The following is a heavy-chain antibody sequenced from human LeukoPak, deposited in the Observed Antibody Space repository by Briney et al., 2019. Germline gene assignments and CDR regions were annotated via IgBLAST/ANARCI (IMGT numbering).Heavy chain of an antibody. CDR3: TRDRLEYSSGLFNGY. Sequence: PGGSLRLSCAASGFTVSNKYMTWVRQAPGKGLEWVGFIRSKAYGGTTEYAASVKGRFTISRDDSKSIAYLQMNSLKTEDTAVYYCTRDRLEYSSGLFNGYWGQGTLVTVSS. J-gene: IGHJ4*02. CDR1: GFTVSNKY. V-gene: IGHV3-49*04. CDR2: IRSKAYGGTT. D-gene: IGHD6-19*01.